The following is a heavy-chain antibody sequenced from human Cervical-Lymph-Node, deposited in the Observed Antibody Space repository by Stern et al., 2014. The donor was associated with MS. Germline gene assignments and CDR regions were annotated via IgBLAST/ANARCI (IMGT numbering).Heavy chain of an antibody. J-gene: IGHJ5*02. D-gene: IGHD2/OR15-2a*01. Sequence: QITLNESGPTLVKATQTLTLTCTFSGFSLGTRGVGVGWIRQTPGKAPEWLAIIYWDDDKRYSPSFKNRGTITKDTTKNQVVLAMTNVDAEDTATYFCAHRTSLPVILASNWFDPWGQGILVTVSS. CDR2: IYWDDDK. CDR1: GFSLGTRGVG. V-gene: IGHV2-5*02. CDR3: AHRTSLPVILASNWFDP.